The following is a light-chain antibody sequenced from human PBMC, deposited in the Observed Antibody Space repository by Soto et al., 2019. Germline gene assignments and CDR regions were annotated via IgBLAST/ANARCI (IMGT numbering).Light chain of an antibody. CDR2: SNN. J-gene: IGLJ3*02. CDR1: SSNIGSNV. CDR3: ETWDDSLNGPV. V-gene: IGLV1-44*01. Sequence: QSVLTQPPSASGTPGQRVTISCSGSSSNIGSNVVNWYQQLPGTAPKLLIYSNNQRPSGVPDRFSGSKSGTSGSLAISGLQSEDEAEYYCETWDDSLNGPVFGGGTKLTVL.